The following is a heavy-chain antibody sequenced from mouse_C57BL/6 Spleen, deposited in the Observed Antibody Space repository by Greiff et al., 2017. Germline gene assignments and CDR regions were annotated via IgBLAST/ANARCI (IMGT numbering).Heavy chain of an antibody. J-gene: IGHJ4*01. CDR2: IHPNSGST. CDR1: GYTFTSYW. D-gene: IGHD2-3*01. CDR3: SRMERDDDGYYYYAMDY. V-gene: IGHV1-64*01. Sequence: QVQLQQPGAELVKPGASVKLSCKASGYTFTSYWMHWVKQRPGQGLEWIGMIHPNSGSTNYNEKFKSKATLTVDKSSSTAYMQLSSLTSEDSAVYYFSRMERDDDGYYYYAMDYWGQATSVTVSS.